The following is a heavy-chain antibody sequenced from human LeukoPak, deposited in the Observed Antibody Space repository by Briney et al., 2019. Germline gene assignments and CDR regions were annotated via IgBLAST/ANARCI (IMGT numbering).Heavy chain of an antibody. Sequence: PGGSLRLSCAASGFTVSGNYMSWVRQAPGKGLEWVSVIYTAGSTSYADSVKGRFTISRDNSKKTLYLQMNSLRAEDTAVYYCANGYYYGSGSYSKGDYWGQGTLVTVSS. CDR3: ANGYYYGSGSYSKGDY. V-gene: IGHV3-53*01. J-gene: IGHJ4*02. D-gene: IGHD3-10*01. CDR2: IYTAGST. CDR1: GFTVSGNY.